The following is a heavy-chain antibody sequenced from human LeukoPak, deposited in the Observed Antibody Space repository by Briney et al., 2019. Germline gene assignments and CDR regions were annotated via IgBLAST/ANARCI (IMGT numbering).Heavy chain of an antibody. Sequence: SESLSLTCTVSGRSISSYSWSWLRQPPGRGLEWIGYINYSGTTDYNPSLKSRVSISSDTSNNQFSLKLTSVTAADTAVHYCARDGSGIFDPWGQGTLVTVAP. CDR1: GRSISSYS. V-gene: IGHV4-59*01. CDR2: INYSGTT. D-gene: IGHD3-10*01. CDR3: ARDGSGIFDP. J-gene: IGHJ5*02.